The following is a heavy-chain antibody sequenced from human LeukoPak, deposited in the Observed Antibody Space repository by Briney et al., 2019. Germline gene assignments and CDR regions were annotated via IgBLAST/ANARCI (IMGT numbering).Heavy chain of an antibody. V-gene: IGHV3-21*01. D-gene: IGHD2-8*02. J-gene: IGHJ4*02. CDR2: ISSSSTYI. CDR1: GFTFGSYN. Sequence: PGGSLRLSCAASGFTFGSYNMIWVRQAPGKGLEWVSSISSSSTYIYYVDSVRGRFTISRDNAKNSLYLQMNSLRAEDTAVYYCVKGPTGGWARWDNWGQGTLVTVSS. CDR3: VKGPTGGWARWDN.